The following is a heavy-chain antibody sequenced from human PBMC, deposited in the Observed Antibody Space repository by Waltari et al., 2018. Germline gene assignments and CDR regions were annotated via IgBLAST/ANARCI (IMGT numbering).Heavy chain of an antibody. CDR3: ARDVPAAITGDWYFDR. V-gene: IGHV1-2*02. CDR1: GYTITGYY. J-gene: IGHJ2*01. Sequence: QVQLVQSGAEVKKPGASVKVSCKASGYTITGYYMHWVRQAPGQGLEWMGWINPNSGGTNYAQRFQGRVTRTRGTSISTAYMELSRLRSDDTAVYYCARDVPAAITGDWYFDRWGRGTLVTVSS. CDR2: INPNSGGT. D-gene: IGHD2-2*01.